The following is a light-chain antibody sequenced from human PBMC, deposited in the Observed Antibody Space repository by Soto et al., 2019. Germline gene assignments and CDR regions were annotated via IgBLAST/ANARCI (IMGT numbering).Light chain of an antibody. Sequence: SGLTKPASVSGAPGRSITISCTGTSSDVGGYNYVSWYQHHPGKAPKLMIYDVSNRPSGVSNRFSGSKSGNTASLTISGLQPEDEADYYCSSYTTSNTRQIVFGTGTKVTVL. CDR1: SSDVGGYNY. CDR2: DVS. CDR3: SSYTTSNTRQIV. V-gene: IGLV2-14*03. J-gene: IGLJ1*01.